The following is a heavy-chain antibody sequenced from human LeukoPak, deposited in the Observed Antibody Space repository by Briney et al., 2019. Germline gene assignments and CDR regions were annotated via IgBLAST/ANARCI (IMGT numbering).Heavy chain of an antibody. V-gene: IGHV1-69*13. Sequence: ASVNVSCKASGCTFSSYAISWLRQAPGQGLEWMGGIIPIFGTANYAQKLQGRVTITADESTSTAYMELSSLRSEDTAVYYCVRLWFGGVENWFDPWGQGTLVTVSS. CDR3: VRLWFGGVENWFDP. J-gene: IGHJ5*02. D-gene: IGHD3-10*01. CDR2: IIPIFGTA. CDR1: GCTFSSYA.